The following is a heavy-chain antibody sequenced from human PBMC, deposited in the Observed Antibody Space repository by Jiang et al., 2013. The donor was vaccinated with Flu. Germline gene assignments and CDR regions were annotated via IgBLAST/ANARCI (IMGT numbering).Heavy chain of an antibody. CDR1: GGSINSNNYY. D-gene: IGHD4-17*01. V-gene: IGHV4-39*07. CDR3: ARNVMTTVTQFFDY. Sequence: GPGLVKPSETLSLTCSVFGGSINSNNYYWGWIRQAPGQGLEWVGSIYFSGTTYQNPSLKSRVTMSLDTSKNQFSLKLRSVTAADTAVYFCARNVMTTVTQFFDYWGQGTLITVSS. CDR2: IYFSGTT. J-gene: IGHJ4*02.